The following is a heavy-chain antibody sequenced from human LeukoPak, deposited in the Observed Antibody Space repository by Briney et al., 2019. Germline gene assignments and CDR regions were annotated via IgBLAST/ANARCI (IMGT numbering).Heavy chain of an antibody. V-gene: IGHV4-34*01. Sequence: SETLSLTCAVYGGSFSGYYWSWIRQPPGKGLEWIGEINHSGSTNYNPSLKSRVTISVDTSKNQFSLKLSSVTAADTAVYYCARGLLFDYWGQGTLVTVSS. D-gene: IGHD2-21*01. CDR1: GGSFSGYY. CDR3: ARGLLFDY. J-gene: IGHJ4*02. CDR2: INHSGST.